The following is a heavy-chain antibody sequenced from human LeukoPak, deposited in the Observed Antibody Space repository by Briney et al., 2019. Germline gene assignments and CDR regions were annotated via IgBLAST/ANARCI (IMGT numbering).Heavy chain of an antibody. Sequence: PGGSLRLSCAASGFTFSSYWMHWVRQAPGKGLVWVSRISPDGSSTTYADSAKGRFTISRDNAKDTLYLQMSSLRAEDTAVYYCARDGGSSWYFDYWGQGTLVTVSS. J-gene: IGHJ4*02. V-gene: IGHV3-74*01. CDR3: ARDGGSSWYFDY. CDR1: GFTFSSYW. CDR2: ISPDGSST. D-gene: IGHD6-13*01.